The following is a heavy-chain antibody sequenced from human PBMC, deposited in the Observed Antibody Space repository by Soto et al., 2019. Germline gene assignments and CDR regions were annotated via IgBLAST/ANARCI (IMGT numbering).Heavy chain of an antibody. J-gene: IGHJ4*02. D-gene: IGHD3-22*01. CDR3: AGIYYYDSSGYTNDY. CDR2: INAGNGNT. CDR1: GYTFTSYA. V-gene: IGHV1-3*01. Sequence: ASVKVSCKTSGYTFTSYAMHWVRQAPGQRLEWMGWINAGNGNTKYSQKFQDRVTITRDTSTSTAYMELSSLRSEDTAVYYCAGIYYYDSSGYTNDYWGQGTLVTVSS.